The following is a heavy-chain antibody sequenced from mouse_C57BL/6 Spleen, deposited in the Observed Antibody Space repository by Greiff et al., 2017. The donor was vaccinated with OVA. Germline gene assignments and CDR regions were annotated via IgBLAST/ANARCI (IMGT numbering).Heavy chain of an antibody. CDR1: GYTFTSYW. D-gene: IGHD1-1*01. CDR3: ARSPSFYYYGSLYYFDY. V-gene: IGHV1-61*01. CDR2: IYPSDSET. J-gene: IGHJ2*01. Sequence: QVQLQQPGAELVRPGSSVKLSCKASGYTFTSYWMDWVKQRPGQGLEWIGNIYPSDSETHYNQKFKDKATLTVDKSSSTAYMQLSSLTSEDSAVYYCARSPSFYYYGSLYYFDYWGQGTTLTVSS.